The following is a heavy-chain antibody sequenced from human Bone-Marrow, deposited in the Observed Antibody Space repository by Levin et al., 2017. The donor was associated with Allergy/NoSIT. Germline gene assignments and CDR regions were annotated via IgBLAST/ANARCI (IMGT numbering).Heavy chain of an antibody. Sequence: GESLKISCKASGYTFTSYYMHWVRQAPGQGLEWMGIINPSGGSPTYAQKFQGRVTMTRDTSTSTVYMELSSVRSEDTAVYYCAREFVVVVVATAPPRDSDAFDIWGRGTMFTVSS. CDR1: GYTFTSYY. CDR3: AREFVVVVVATAPPRDSDAFDI. J-gene: IGHJ3*02. D-gene: IGHD2-15*01. V-gene: IGHV1-46*01. CDR2: INPSGGSP.